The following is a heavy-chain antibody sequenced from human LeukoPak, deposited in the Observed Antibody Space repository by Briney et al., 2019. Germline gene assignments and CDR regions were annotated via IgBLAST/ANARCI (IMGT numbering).Heavy chain of an antibody. J-gene: IGHJ6*04. CDR1: GGSISSGGYY. D-gene: IGHD6-13*01. CDR3: ARGRIAAAANRFYYYYYGMDV. Sequence: SETLSLTCTVSGGSISSGGYYWSWIRQHPGKGLEWIRYMYYSGSTYYNPSLKSRVTISVDTSKNQFSLKLSSVTAADTAVYYCARGRIAAAANRFYYYYYGMDVWGKGTTVPVSS. V-gene: IGHV4-31*03. CDR2: MYYSGST.